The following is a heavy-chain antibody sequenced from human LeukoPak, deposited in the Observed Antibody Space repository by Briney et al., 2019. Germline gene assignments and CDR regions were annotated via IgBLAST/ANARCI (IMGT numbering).Heavy chain of an antibody. V-gene: IGHV3-48*03. J-gene: IGHJ4*02. CDR1: GFTFSRYE. Sequence: GGPLRLSCAASGFTFSRYEMNWVRQAPGKGLKRVSHISSSGSTIYYADSVKGRFTISRDNAKNSLYLQMNSLRAEDTAVYYCARDYSTVTTFFDYWGQGTLVTVSS. CDR3: ARDYSTVTTFFDY. CDR2: ISSSGSTI. D-gene: IGHD4-17*01.